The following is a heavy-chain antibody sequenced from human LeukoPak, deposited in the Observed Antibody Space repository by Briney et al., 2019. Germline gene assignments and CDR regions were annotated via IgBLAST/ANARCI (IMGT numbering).Heavy chain of an antibody. J-gene: IGHJ4*02. CDR1: GFTFSSYA. D-gene: IGHD5-18*01. Sequence: GRSLRLSCAASGFTFSSYAMHWVRQAPGKGLKWVAVTSFDGSDNYYADSVKGRFTISRDNTKNTLHLQMNSLRAEDTAVYYCAGGGYTYGLYWGQGDLVTVSS. CDR2: TSFDGSDN. CDR3: AGGGYTYGLY. V-gene: IGHV3-30*04.